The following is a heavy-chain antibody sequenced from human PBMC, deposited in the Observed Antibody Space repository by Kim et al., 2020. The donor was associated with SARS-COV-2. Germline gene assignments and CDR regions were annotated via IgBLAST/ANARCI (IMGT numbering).Heavy chain of an antibody. D-gene: IGHD2-21*02. CDR3: ARDRGVVVTATGEFDY. J-gene: IGHJ4*02. CDR1: GFTFDDYG. V-gene: IGHV3-20*01. CDR2: INWNGGST. Sequence: GGSLRLSCAASGFTFDDYGMSWVRQAPGKGLEWVSGINWNGGSTGYADSVKGRFTISRDNAKNSLYLQMNSLRAEDTALYHCARDRGVVVTATGEFDYWGQGTLVTVSS.